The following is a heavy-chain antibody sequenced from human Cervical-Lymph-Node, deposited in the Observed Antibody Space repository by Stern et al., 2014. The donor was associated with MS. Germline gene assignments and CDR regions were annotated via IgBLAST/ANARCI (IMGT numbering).Heavy chain of an antibody. CDR1: GFTFSASY. Sequence: QVQLVESGGGLVKPGGSLRLSCAASGFTFSASYILWIRQHPGKGLEWISYISGDGSTINYADSVKGRFTISRDNAKNSVHLQMNSLRAEDTAIYYCVKGTWAEVWGQGTLVTVSS. CDR3: VKGTWAEV. V-gene: IGHV3-11*01. J-gene: IGHJ1*01. D-gene: IGHD3-16*01. CDR2: ISGDGSTI.